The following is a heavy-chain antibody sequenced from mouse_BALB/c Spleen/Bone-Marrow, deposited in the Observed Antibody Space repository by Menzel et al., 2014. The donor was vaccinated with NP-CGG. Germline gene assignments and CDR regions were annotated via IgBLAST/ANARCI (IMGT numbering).Heavy chain of an antibody. V-gene: IGHV4-1*02. CDR1: GFAFSGYW. CDR3: ASLHYYGFFAY. J-gene: IGHJ3*01. Sequence: VKLLESGGGLVQPGGSLKLSCAASGFAFSGYWMSWVRQAPGQGLEWIGEINPDSSTINYTPSLKDKFIISRDNAKNTLYLQMSKVRSEDTALYYCASLHYYGFFAYWGQGTLVTVSA. D-gene: IGHD1-2*01. CDR2: INPDSSTI.